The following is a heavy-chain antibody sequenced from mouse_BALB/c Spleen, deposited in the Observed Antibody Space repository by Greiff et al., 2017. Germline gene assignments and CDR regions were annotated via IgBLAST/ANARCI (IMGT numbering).Heavy chain of an antibody. CDR1: GYAFTNYL. CDR3: ARAPDYAMDY. Sequence: VQLQQSGAELVRPGTSVKVSCKASGYAFTNYLIEWVKQRPGQGLEWIGVINPGSGGTNYNEKFKGKATLTADKSSSTAYMQLSSLTSDDSAVYFCARAPDYAMDYWGQGTSVTVSS. CDR2: INPGSGGT. V-gene: IGHV1-54*01. J-gene: IGHJ4*01.